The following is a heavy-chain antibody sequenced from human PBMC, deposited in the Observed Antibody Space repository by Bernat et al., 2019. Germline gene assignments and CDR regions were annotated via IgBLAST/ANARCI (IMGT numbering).Heavy chain of an antibody. Sequence: EVQLVESGGGLIQPGGSLRLSCAASGFTVSSNYMSWVRQAPGKGLEWVSVIYSGGNTYYADSVKGRFTISRDNSKNTLYLQMNSLRAEDTAVYYCARDSSSSSWLRLDYWGQGTLLTVSS. V-gene: IGHV3-53*01. CDR2: IYSGGNT. J-gene: IGHJ4*02. CDR1: GFTVSSNY. D-gene: IGHD6-13*01. CDR3: ARDSSSSSWLRLDY.